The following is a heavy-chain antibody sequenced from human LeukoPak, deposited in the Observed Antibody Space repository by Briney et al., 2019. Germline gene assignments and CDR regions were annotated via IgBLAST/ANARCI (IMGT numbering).Heavy chain of an antibody. CDR3: VRESPVAAVGRSWFDP. CDR2: VSGSNSNT. Sequence: GGSLRLSCAASGFTFSSYAMSWVRQAPGEGLEWVSTVSGSNSNTHYADSVKGRFTISRDNSKNTLYLQMNSLRAEDTAVYYCVRESPVAAVGRSWFDPWGQGTLVTVSS. J-gene: IGHJ5*02. V-gene: IGHV3-23*01. D-gene: IGHD6-13*01. CDR1: GFTFSSYA.